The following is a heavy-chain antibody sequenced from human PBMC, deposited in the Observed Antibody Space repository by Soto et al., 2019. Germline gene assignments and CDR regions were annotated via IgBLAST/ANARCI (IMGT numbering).Heavy chain of an antibody. CDR1: GDSMRGYHFY. Sequence: SETLSLTCSVSGDSMRGYHFYWGWIRQAPGKGLEWIGSAYFSGGNTYYSPSLKSRVSISVDTSKNEFSLRLTSLTAADTAVYFCAYGSSSAWIDYWGQGTLVTVSS. J-gene: IGHJ4*02. D-gene: IGHD6-25*01. CDR2: AYFSGGNT. CDR3: AYGSSSAWIDY. V-gene: IGHV4-39*01.